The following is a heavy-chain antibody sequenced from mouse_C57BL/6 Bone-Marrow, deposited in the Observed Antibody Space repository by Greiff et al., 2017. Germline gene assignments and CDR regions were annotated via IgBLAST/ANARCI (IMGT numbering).Heavy chain of an antibody. D-gene: IGHD1-1*01. Sequence: VQLQQSGPELVKPGASVKISCKASGYAFSSSWMNWVKQRPGKGLEWIGRIYPGDGDTNYNGKFKGKATLTAAKSSSTAYMQVSSLTAEDSAVYFCRAVVATGYFDVWGTGTTVTVSS. CDR1: GYAFSSSW. J-gene: IGHJ1*03. CDR3: RAVVATGYFDV. V-gene: IGHV1-82*01. CDR2: IYPGDGDT.